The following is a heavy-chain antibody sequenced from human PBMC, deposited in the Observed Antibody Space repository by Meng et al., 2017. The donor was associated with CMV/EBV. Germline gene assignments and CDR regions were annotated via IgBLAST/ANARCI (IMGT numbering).Heavy chain of an antibody. J-gene: IGHJ4*02. CDR1: GGSFSGYY. CDR3: ARGRTGEHDFWSGYWADY. V-gene: IGHV4-34*01. Sequence: QARLQQWGAGLLTPAATLSLTCAVYGGSFSGYYGSWIPQPPGKGLEWIGQINHSGSTNHTPSLKSRVTISVDTSKNQFSLKLSSVTAADTAVYYCARGRTGEHDFWSGYWADYWGQGTLVTVSS. CDR2: INHSGST. D-gene: IGHD3-3*01.